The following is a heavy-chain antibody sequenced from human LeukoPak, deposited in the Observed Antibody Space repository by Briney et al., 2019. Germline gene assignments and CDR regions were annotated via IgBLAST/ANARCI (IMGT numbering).Heavy chain of an antibody. V-gene: IGHV3-23*01. CDR3: AKGSSGYFADL. CDR1: GFIFNNYG. Sequence: GGSLRLSCAASGFIFNNYGLVWVRQAPGKGLEWVSAISNDGGGTQYADFVEGRFTISRDNSKNTLFLQMSSLRAEDTALYCCAKGSSGYFADLWGQGTLVTVSS. J-gene: IGHJ5*02. D-gene: IGHD3-22*01. CDR2: ISNDGGGT.